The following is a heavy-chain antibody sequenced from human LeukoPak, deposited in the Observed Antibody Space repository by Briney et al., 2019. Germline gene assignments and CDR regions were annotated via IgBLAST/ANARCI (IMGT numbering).Heavy chain of an antibody. CDR1: GFTFSSYG. J-gene: IGHJ4*02. D-gene: IGHD3-9*01. CDR2: ISYDGGNK. Sequence: PGRSLRLSCAASGFTFSSYGMHWVRQAPGKGLEWVAVISYDGGNKHYADPVKGRFTISRDNSKNTLYLQMNSLRAEDTAVYCCAEDRSTSNILTGYQDNWGQGTLVTVSS. CDR3: AEDRSTSNILTGYQDN. V-gene: IGHV3-30*18.